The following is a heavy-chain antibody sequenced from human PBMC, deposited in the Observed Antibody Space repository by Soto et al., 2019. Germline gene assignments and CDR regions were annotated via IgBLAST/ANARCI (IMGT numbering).Heavy chain of an antibody. Sequence: EVQLVQSGAEVKKAGESLKISCQGSGYRFGSWWIGWVRQMPGKGLEWMGIIYPGDSDTRYSPSFQGQVTISADKSINTAYLQWSSLKASDTAIYYCTRPGYSSSSGLDYWGQGTPVTVSS. J-gene: IGHJ4*02. CDR2: IYPGDSDT. D-gene: IGHD6-6*01. V-gene: IGHV5-51*01. CDR1: GYRFGSWW. CDR3: TRPGYSSSSGLDY.